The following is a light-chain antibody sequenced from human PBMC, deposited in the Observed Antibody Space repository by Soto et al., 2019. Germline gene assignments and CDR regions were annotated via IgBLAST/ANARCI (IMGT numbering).Light chain of an antibody. CDR1: QSVSSN. CDR2: GAS. J-gene: IGKJ1*01. CDR3: QQYGSSQT. Sequence: EIVLTQPPATLSVSPGERATLSCRASQSVSSNLAWYQQKPGQAPRLLIYGASSRATGIPDRFSGSGSGTDFTLTISRLEPEDFAVYYCQQYGSSQTFGQVTKVDIK. V-gene: IGKV3-20*01.